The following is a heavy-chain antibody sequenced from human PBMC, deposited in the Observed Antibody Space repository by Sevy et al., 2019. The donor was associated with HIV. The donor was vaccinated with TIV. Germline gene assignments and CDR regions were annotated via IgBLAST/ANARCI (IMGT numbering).Heavy chain of an antibody. CDR2: ISGSGDST. Sequence: GGSLRLSCAASGITFSSYAMTWVRQAPGKGVQWVSAISGSGDSTYYADSVKGRFTISRDNSKNTLYLQMNSLRAEDTAVYYCAKDAAIRRPLTGTDYWGQGTLVTVSS. D-gene: IGHD6-13*01. J-gene: IGHJ4*02. CDR1: GITFSSYA. CDR3: AKDAAIRRPLTGTDY. V-gene: IGHV3-23*01.